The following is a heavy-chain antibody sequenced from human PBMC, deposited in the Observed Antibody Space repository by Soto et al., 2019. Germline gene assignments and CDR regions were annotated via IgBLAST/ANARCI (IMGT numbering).Heavy chain of an antibody. CDR2: INXXXXX. CDR1: GGSISTYY. D-gene: IGHD6-13*01. J-gene: IGHJ4*02. Sequence: PSETLSLTCTVSGGSISTYYWSWIRQPPGKGLEXXGXINXXXXXNXXPSLKSRVTMSLDTSKNQFSLKLRSVTAADTAVFYCARYAGSSWFDYWGQGTLVTASS. V-gene: IGHV4-59*01. CDR3: ARYAGSSWFDY.